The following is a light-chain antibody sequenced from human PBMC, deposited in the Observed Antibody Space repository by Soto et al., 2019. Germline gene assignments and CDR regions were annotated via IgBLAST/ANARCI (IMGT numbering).Light chain of an antibody. CDR2: QTS. J-gene: IGKJ1*01. CDR1: QYINTR. V-gene: IGKV3-11*01. CDR3: HQRQSWPRT. Sequence: EIVLTHSPATLSSFPGDGVALSCRASQYINTRLAWYQHRPGQAPRLLIYQTSIRAAGIPARFSASGSGTDFTLTISDVQPEDFALYYCHQRQSWPRTFGQGTKVDIK.